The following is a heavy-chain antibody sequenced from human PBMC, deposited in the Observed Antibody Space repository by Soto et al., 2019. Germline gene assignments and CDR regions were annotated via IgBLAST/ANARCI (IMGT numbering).Heavy chain of an antibody. CDR2: MYHSGNT. J-gene: IGHJ2*01. CDR3: FFQAEDGRRDTVPVSAVLLNRSSDL. V-gene: IGHV4-30-2*01. D-gene: IGHD2-15*01. Sequence: LTCALSSGTVNIGGDALSLIRKPPGNGLVWIGYMYHSGNTYYNPSLKSRVTISLDRSKNQFSLKLSSVTAADTAVYFFFFQAEDGRRDTVPVSAVLLNRSSDL. CDR1: SGTVNIGGDA.